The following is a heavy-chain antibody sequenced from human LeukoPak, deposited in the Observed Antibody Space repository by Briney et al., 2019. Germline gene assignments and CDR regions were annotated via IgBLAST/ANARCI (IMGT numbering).Heavy chain of an antibody. J-gene: IGHJ5*02. CDR1: GYSFTSYW. D-gene: IGHD3-22*01. CDR2: ILPGDSDT. V-gene: IGHV5-51*01. Sequence: GESLKISCKGSGYSFTSYWIAWVRRMPGKGLEWMGIILPGDSDTRYSPSFQGQVIISVDKSISTAYLQWSSLKASDTAMYYCARPGVDNTGLGNWFDPWGQGTLVTVSS. CDR3: ARPGVDNTGLGNWFDP.